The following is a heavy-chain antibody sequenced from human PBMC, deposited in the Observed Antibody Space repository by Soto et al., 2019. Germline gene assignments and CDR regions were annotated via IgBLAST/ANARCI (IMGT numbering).Heavy chain of an antibody. D-gene: IGHD2-2*01. Sequence: EVQLLESGGGLIQPGGSLRLSCAASGFTFNNYAMNWVRQAPGKGLEWVSGISGSGGSTYYADSVKGRFTISRDKSKNTLYLQMDSLRAEDTAVYYCAKGRYCTSPSCSYYYGMDDW. V-gene: IGHV3-23*01. CDR3: AKGRYCTSPSCSYYYGMDD. CDR2: ISGSGGST. J-gene: IGHJ6*01. CDR1: GFTFNNYA.